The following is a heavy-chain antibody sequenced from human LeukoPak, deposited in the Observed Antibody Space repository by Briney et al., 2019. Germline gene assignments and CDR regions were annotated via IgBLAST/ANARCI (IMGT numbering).Heavy chain of an antibody. J-gene: IGHJ4*02. Sequence: GGSLRLSCAASGFTFSTYAMSWVRQAPGKGLEWVSALSNSGGSGGTTYFADSVKGRFSISRDNSKSTLYLQLSSLTAEDTAVYYCAKAMSTDHYDSKGFYRVNFDSWGQGTLVTVSS. V-gene: IGHV3-23*01. CDR2: LSNSGGSGGTT. D-gene: IGHD3-22*01. CDR3: AKAMSTDHYDSKGFYRVNFDS. CDR1: GFTFSTYA.